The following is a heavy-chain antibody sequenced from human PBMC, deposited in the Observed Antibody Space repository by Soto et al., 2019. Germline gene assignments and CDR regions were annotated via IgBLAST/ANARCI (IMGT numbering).Heavy chain of an antibody. CDR2: INPSGGST. J-gene: IGHJ6*02. D-gene: IGHD3-3*01. CDR1: GYTFTGYY. CDR3: ARDMVRFLEWLLPEFNRYYYYYGMDV. V-gene: IGHV1-46*01. Sequence: GASVKVSCKASGYTFTGYYMHWVRQAPGQGLEWMGIINPSGGSTSYAQKFQGRVTMTRDTSTSTVYMELSSLRSEDTAVYYCARDMVRFLEWLLPEFNRYYYYYGMDVWGQGTTVTVSS.